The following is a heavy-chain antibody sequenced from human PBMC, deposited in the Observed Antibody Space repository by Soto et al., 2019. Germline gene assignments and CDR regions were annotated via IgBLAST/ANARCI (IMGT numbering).Heavy chain of an antibody. D-gene: IGHD2-21*02. J-gene: IGHJ5*02. CDR2: INAGNGNT. Sequence: QVQLVQSGAEVKKPGASVKVSCKASGYTFTSYAMHWVRHAPGQRLEWMGWINAGNGNTKYSQKFQGRVPITRATSASTDYMELSSLRSEDTAVYYWARGLGRGDHWFDPCGQGTLVTVSS. CDR1: GYTFTSYA. V-gene: IGHV1-3*01. CDR3: ARGLGRGDHWFDP.